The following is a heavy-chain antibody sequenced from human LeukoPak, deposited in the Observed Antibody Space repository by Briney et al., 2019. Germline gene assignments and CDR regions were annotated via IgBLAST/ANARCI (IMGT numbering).Heavy chain of an antibody. CDR2: IYSSGST. CDR1: GASISSGSNY. Sequence: SETLSLTCSVSGASISSGSNYWGWIRQPPGKTLEWIGSIYSSGSTYYNPSLKSRVIIIIDTPKNHFSLTLSSVTAADTAVYYCVRGPLVVITGGVDYYFDYWGRGTLVTVSS. V-gene: IGHV4-39*07. D-gene: IGHD3-22*01. J-gene: IGHJ4*02. CDR3: VRGPLVVITGGVDYYFDY.